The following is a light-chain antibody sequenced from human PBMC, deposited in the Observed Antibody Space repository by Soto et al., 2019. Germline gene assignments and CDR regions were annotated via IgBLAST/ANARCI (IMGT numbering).Light chain of an antibody. Sequence: EIVLTQSPATLSLSPGERATLSCRASQSVSSYLAWYQQKPGQAPRLLIYDASNRATGIPARFSGSGSGTDLTLTLRSLEPEDFAVYYCQQRSNWPPITFGQGTRLEIK. CDR2: DAS. J-gene: IGKJ5*01. CDR1: QSVSSY. V-gene: IGKV3-11*01. CDR3: QQRSNWPPIT.